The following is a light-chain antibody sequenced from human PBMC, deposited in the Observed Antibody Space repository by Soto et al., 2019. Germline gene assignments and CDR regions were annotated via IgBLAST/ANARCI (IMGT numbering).Light chain of an antibody. CDR1: QNVDDS. V-gene: IGKV1-5*01. J-gene: IGKJ5*01. CDR2: DAS. CDR3: QRFDTEPLT. Sequence: DVQMTQSPSTVSASLGDRVTITCRASQNVDDSLAWYQQRPGKAPKLLIYDASILKSGVPSRFSGSEFGTEFTRTIIRLQPDDVAVYFCQRFDTEPLTFGQGTRLDIK.